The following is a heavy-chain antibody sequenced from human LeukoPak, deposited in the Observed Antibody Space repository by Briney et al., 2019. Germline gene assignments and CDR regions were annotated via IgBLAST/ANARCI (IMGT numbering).Heavy chain of an antibody. D-gene: IGHD3-3*01. CDR3: TTLTAGVSDFWSGSGY. V-gene: IGHV3-15*01. CDR1: GFTFSIAW. CDR2: IRSKTDGETT. J-gene: IGHJ4*02. Sequence: GGSLRLSCAASGFTFSIAWMSWARQAPGKGLEWVGRIRSKTDGETTDYTAPVKGRFTISRDDSKKTLYLQMSSLKIEDTAVYYCTTLTAGVSDFWSGSGYWGQGTLLTVSS.